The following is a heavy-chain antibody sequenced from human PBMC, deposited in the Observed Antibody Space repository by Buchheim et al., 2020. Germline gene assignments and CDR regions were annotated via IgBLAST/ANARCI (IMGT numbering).Heavy chain of an antibody. CDR3: ARDFGHSYGFYNFFQN. J-gene: IGHJ4*02. D-gene: IGHD5-18*01. CDR1: GFSFSYYG. Sequence: QVHLVESGGGVVQPGNSLRLSCATSGFSFSYYGMHWVRQAPGKGLEWVALIWYDGSNQDYADSVKGRFTISRDNSKNTVSLQVNSLRAEDTAVYYCARDFGHSYGFYNFFQNWGQGT. V-gene: IGHV3-33*01. CDR2: IWYDGSNQ.